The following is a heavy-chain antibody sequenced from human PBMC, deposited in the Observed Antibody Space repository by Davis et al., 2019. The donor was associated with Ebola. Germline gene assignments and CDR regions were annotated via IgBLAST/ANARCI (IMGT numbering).Heavy chain of an antibody. Sequence: GSLRLSCAVYGGSFSGYYWSWIRQPPGKGLEWIGEINYSGSTNYNPSLKSRVTISVDTSKNQFSLKLSSVTAADTAVYYCATRTIAARPRDYWGQGTLVTVSS. CDR1: GGSFSGYY. J-gene: IGHJ4*02. V-gene: IGHV4-34*01. CDR3: ATRTIAARPRDY. D-gene: IGHD6-6*01. CDR2: INYSGST.